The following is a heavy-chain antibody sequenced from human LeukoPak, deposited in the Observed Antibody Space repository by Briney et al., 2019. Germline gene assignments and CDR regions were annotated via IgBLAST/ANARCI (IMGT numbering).Heavy chain of an antibody. CDR3: AIMHPYYDGSGYWVQ. CDR2: ISTSGGSS. V-gene: IGHV3-23*01. J-gene: IGHJ4*02. D-gene: IGHD3-22*01. Sequence: GGSLRLSCAASGFTLSSYAMSWVRQAPGKGLEWVSGISTSGGSSSYADSVKGRFTISRDNPRNTLYMQMNSQRAEDTALYYCAIMHPYYDGSGYWVQWGQGTLVTVSS. CDR1: GFTLSSYA.